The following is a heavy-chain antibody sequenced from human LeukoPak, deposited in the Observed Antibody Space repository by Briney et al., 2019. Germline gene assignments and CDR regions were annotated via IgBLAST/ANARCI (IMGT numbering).Heavy chain of an antibody. V-gene: IGHV4-34*01. CDR1: GGSFSGYY. D-gene: IGHD3-16*02. Sequence: SETLSLTCAVYGGSFSGYYWSWIRQPPGKGLEWIGEINHSGSTNHNPSLKSRVTISVDTSKNQFSLKLSSVTAADTAVYYCARGDYVWGSYRYTPAFDIWGQGTMVTVSS. CDR2: INHSGST. J-gene: IGHJ3*02. CDR3: ARGDYVWGSYRYTPAFDI.